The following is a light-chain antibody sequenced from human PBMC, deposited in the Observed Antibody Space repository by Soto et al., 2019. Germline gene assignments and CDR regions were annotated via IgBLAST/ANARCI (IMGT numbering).Light chain of an antibody. J-gene: IGKJ3*01. Sequence: QMTQSPSTLSASVGDRITITCRASQSISSWLAWYQQKPGKAPKLLIHGASSLEVGVPSRFSGSGSGTEFTLTISSLQPDDFATYYCQQSYSTPFTFGPGTKVDIK. CDR1: QSISSW. V-gene: IGKV1-5*01. CDR2: GAS. CDR3: QQSYSTPFT.